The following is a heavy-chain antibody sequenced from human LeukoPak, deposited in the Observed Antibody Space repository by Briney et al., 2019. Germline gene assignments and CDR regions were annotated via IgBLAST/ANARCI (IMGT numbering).Heavy chain of an antibody. J-gene: IGHJ4*02. CDR2: IYYSGST. V-gene: IGHV4-59*01. Sequence: SETLSLTCTVSGGSISNYYWSWIRQPPGKGLEWIGYIYYSGSTDYNPSLKSRVTITVDTSKNQFFLKLNSVTAADTAVYYCARDRELGYWGQGTLVTVSS. D-gene: IGHD1-26*01. CDR1: GGSISNYY. CDR3: ARDRELGY.